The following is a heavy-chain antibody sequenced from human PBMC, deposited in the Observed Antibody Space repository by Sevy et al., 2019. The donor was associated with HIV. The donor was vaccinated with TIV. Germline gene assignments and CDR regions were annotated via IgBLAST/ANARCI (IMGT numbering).Heavy chain of an antibody. D-gene: IGHD3-16*01. CDR1: GFSFSSYW. Sequence: GGSLRLSCAASGFSFSSYWMHWVRQAPGKGLVWVSRTNSDGSDTTYVDSVKGRFTISRDNAKNTLFLQMNSLRVEDTAVYYCVRSLFGGAFDYWGQGTLVTVSS. J-gene: IGHJ4*02. CDR3: VRSLFGGAFDY. V-gene: IGHV3-74*01. CDR2: TNSDGSDT.